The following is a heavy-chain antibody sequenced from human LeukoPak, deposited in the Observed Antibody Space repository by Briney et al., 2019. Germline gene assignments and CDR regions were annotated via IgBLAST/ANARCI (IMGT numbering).Heavy chain of an antibody. Sequence: PSASVKVSCKASGYTFTSYGISWVRQVPGQGLDWMGWISAYNGNTNYAQKLQGRVTMTTDTSTSTAYMELWSLRSDDTAVYYCARVDYYDSSGYYRGGDAFDIWGQGTMVTVSS. CDR3: ARVDYYDSSGYYRGGDAFDI. V-gene: IGHV1-18*01. D-gene: IGHD3-22*01. J-gene: IGHJ3*02. CDR1: GYTFTSYG. CDR2: ISAYNGNT.